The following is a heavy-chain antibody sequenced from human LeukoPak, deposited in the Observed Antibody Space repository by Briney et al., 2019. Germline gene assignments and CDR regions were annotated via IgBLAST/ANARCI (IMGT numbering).Heavy chain of an antibody. J-gene: IGHJ4*02. Sequence: PGGTLRLSCGASGFTFTNHGTSWVRQAPGKGLEWVSAISGSGANTYYTDSVGGRFIISRDNSKNTLYLQINSLRAEDTAVYYCARARVVVVVPATRPVYYFDYWGQGTRVTVSS. CDR2: ISGSGANT. D-gene: IGHD2-15*01. CDR1: GFTFTNHG. CDR3: ARARVVVVVPATRPVYYFDY. V-gene: IGHV3-23*01.